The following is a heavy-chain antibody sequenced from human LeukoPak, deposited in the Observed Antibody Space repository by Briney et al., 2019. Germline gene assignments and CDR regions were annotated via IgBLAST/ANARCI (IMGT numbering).Heavy chain of an antibody. CDR1: GYTFTSYY. Sequence: GASVKVSCKASGYTFTSYYMHWVRQAPGQGLEWMGWINPNSGGTNYAQKFQGWVTMTRDTSISTAYMELSRLRSDDTAVYYCARNLGYCSSTSCYGLWAFDIWGQGTMVTVSS. CDR3: ARNLGYCSSTSCYGLWAFDI. V-gene: IGHV1-2*04. D-gene: IGHD2-2*01. CDR2: INPNSGGT. J-gene: IGHJ3*02.